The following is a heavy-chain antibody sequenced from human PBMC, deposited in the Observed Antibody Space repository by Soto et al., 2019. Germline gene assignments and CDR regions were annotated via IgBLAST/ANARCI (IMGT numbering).Heavy chain of an antibody. CDR3: AKSILTVHEYYYGMDV. CDR1: GYSFTAYY. J-gene: IGHJ6*02. CDR2: INPSVGNT. Sequence: GASVKVSCKASGYSFTAYYIHWVRQAPGQGLEWMGIINPSVGNTSYTQYFQGRVTMTRDTSTNSVYLELSSLRSDDTAVYYFAKSILTVHEYYYGMDVWGQGTTVTVSS. D-gene: IGHD3-9*01. V-gene: IGHV1-46*01.